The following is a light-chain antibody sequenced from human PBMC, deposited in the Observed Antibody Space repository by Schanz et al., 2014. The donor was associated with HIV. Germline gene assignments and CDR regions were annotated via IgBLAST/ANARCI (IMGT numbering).Light chain of an antibody. J-gene: IGKJ4*01. CDR1: QTVSSNS. CDR3: QQRSDWPPLT. CDR2: SAS. V-gene: IGKV3D-20*02. Sequence: EIVLTQSPVILSLSPGERATLSCRASQTVSSNSLGWYQQKRGQVPRLLIHSASNRATGIPDRFSGGVSGTDFTLTISRVEPEDFAVYYCQQRSDWPPLTFGGGTKVEIK.